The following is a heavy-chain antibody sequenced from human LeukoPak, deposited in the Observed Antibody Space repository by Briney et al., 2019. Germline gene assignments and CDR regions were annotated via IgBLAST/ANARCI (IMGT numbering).Heavy chain of an antibody. Sequence: PSETLSLTCTVSGGSISSYYWSWIRQPPGKGLEWIGYIYYSGSTNYNPALKSRVTISVDTSNNQFSLKQSSVTAADTAVYYCARGKTARTFDYWGQGTLVTVSS. CDR2: IYYSGST. CDR3: ARGKTARTFDY. CDR1: GGSISSYY. D-gene: IGHD6-6*01. V-gene: IGHV4-59*01. J-gene: IGHJ4*02.